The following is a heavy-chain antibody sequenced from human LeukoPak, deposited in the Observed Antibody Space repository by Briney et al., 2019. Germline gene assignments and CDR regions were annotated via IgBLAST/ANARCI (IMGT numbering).Heavy chain of an antibody. CDR1: GGSISSSTYY. D-gene: IGHD3-22*01. CDR2: IYSSGHT. CDR3: VRDRRHDDSTGYYYVGFDS. Sequence: ETLSLTCTVSGGSISSSTYYWGWVRQAPGKGLEWVSVIYSSGHTYYADSVKGRFTISRDNSKNTLYLQMNSLRADDTAVYYCVRDRRHDDSTGYYYVGFDSWGQGTLVTVSS. J-gene: IGHJ4*02. V-gene: IGHV3-53*01.